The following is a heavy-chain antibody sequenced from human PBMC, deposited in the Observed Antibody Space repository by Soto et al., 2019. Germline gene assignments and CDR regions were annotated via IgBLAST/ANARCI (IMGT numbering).Heavy chain of an antibody. D-gene: IGHD1-1*01. CDR2: IGSGGDT. CDR3: TRGTGTTLVDS. CDR1: GFAFSNYD. J-gene: IGHJ4*02. V-gene: IGHV3-13*01. Sequence: EVQLVESGGGLVQPGGSLRLSCAAYGFAFSNYDMHWIRQATGKGLEWVSAIGSGGDTYYPDSVKGRFTISRENAKSSLYLQMSRLRAGDTAVYYCTRGTGTTLVDSWGQGTQVTVSA.